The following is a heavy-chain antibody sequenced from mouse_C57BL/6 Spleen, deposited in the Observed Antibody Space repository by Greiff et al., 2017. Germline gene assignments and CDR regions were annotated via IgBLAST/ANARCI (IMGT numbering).Heavy chain of an antibody. CDR2: IDPSDSET. D-gene: IGHD1-1*01. Sequence: QVQLQQPGAELVRPGSSVKLSCKASGYTFTSYWMHWVKQRPIQGLEWIGNIDPSDSETHYNQKFKDKATLTVDKSSGTAYMQLSSLTSEDSAVYYCARRATVGDWGFDVWGTGTTVTVSS. CDR3: ARRATVGDWGFDV. CDR1: GYTFTSYW. J-gene: IGHJ1*03. V-gene: IGHV1-52*01.